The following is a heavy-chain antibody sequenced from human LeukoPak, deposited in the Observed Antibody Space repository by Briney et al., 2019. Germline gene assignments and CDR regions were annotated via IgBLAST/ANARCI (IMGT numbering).Heavy chain of an antibody. Sequence: SETLSLTCAVYGGSFSGYYWSWIRQPPGKVLEWIGEINHSGSTNYNPSLKSRVTISVDTSKNQFSLKLSSVTAADTAVYYCSRGLPATFYYYGMDVWGQGTTVTVSS. J-gene: IGHJ6*02. CDR1: GGSFSGYY. CDR2: INHSGST. CDR3: SRGLPATFYYYGMDV. V-gene: IGHV4-34*01. D-gene: IGHD2-2*01.